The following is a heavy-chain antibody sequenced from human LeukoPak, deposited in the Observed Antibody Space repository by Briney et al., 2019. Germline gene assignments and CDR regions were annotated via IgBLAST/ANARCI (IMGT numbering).Heavy chain of an antibody. D-gene: IGHD4-17*01. Sequence: ASVTVSCKASGYTFTSYYMHWVRQAPGQGLEWMGIINPSGGSTRYAQKFQGRVTMTWDTSTSTVYMELSSLRSEDTAVYYCARNPVTTKYFDYWGQGTLVTVSS. CDR3: ARNPVTTKYFDY. CDR2: INPSGGST. V-gene: IGHV1-46*01. CDR1: GYTFTSYY. J-gene: IGHJ4*02.